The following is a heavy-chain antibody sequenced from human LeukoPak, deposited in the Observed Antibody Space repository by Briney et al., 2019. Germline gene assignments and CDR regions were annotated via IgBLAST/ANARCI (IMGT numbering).Heavy chain of an antibody. CDR1: GGSFDSKY. Sequence: SETLSLTCSVSGGSFDSKYWSWIRQPPGKGLEWIGYIYTSGSTNFDPSLRSRVAMSIDTSKNQFSLKVYSVTAADTAVYYCARSFPLPTFDYWGQGTLVTVSS. J-gene: IGHJ4*02. V-gene: IGHV4-4*09. CDR3: ARSFPLPTFDY. CDR2: IYTSGST.